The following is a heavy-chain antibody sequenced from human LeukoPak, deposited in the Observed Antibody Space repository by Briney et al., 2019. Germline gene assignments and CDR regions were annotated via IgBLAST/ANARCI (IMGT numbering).Heavy chain of an antibody. CDR1: GFTFSDYY. D-gene: IGHD5-24*01. J-gene: IGHJ6*03. CDR2: ISSSGSTI. Sequence: GGSLRLSCAASGFTFSDYYMSWIRQAPGKGLEWVSYISSSGSTIYYADSVKGRFTISRDNAKNSLYLQMNSLRAEDTDVYYCEGRRDGYNYDYYMDVWGKGTTVTVSS. CDR3: EGRRDGYNYDYYMDV. V-gene: IGHV3-11*04.